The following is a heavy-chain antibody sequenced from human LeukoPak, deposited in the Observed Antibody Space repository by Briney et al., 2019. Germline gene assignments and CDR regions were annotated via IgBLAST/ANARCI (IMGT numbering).Heavy chain of an antibody. J-gene: IGHJ4*02. CDR2: IYYSGST. Sequence: SQTLSLTCTVSGGPISSGGYYWSWIRQHPGKGLEWIGYIYYSGSTYYNPSLKSRVTISVDTSKNQFSLKLSSVTAADTAVYYCARGGRCSGGSCYSSPFDYWGQGTLVTVSS. V-gene: IGHV4-31*03. D-gene: IGHD2-15*01. CDR3: ARGGRCSGGSCYSSPFDY. CDR1: GGPISSGGYY.